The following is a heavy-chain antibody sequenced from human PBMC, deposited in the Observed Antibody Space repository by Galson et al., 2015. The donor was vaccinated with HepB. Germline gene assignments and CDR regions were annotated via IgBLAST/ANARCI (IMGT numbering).Heavy chain of an antibody. J-gene: IGHJ4*02. CDR1: KFTFSNYA. V-gene: IGHV3-33*01. Sequence: SLRLSCAASKFTFSNYAIHWLRQAPGRGLEWVAIIWFDGNHEYYADSVKGRFTISRDNSKNTLYLQMNTLRAEDTAVYYCATYGNTAAFGGPRGFDYWGQGTLVTVSS. CDR2: IWFDGNHE. D-gene: IGHD3-16*01. CDR3: ATYGNTAAFGGPRGFDY.